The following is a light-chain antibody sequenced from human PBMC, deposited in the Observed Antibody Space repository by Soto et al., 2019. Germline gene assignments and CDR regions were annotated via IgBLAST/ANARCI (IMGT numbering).Light chain of an antibody. J-gene: IGKJ2*01. CDR2: DVF. Sequence: SSLSASVGDRVTITCRASQGITYWLAWYQQKPGRAPKLLIYDVFNLQSGVPSRFSGSGSGTEFTLTISSLQPDDSATYYCQQYHSFSFTFGQGTKVDIK. V-gene: IGKV1-5*01. CDR1: QGITYW. CDR3: QQYHSFSFT.